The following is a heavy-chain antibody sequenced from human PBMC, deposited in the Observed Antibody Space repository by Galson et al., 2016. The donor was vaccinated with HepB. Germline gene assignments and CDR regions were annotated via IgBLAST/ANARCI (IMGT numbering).Heavy chain of an antibody. D-gene: IGHD3-10*01. V-gene: IGHV3-15*01. CDR1: GFTFNNVW. CDR2: IKGRSDGETA. J-gene: IGHJ6*02. CDR3: TTDVITTVRGLLNGLDV. Sequence: SLRLSCAASGFTFNNVWMAWVRQAPGKGLEWLGHIKGRSDGETAHLAAPVKDRFTISRDDSRDTVFLEMNSLKTEDTGVYYCTTDVITTVRGLLNGLDVWGQGTTVTVSS.